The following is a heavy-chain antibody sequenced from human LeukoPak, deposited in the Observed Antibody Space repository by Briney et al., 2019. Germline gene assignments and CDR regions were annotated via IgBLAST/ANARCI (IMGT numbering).Heavy chain of an antibody. CDR3: AELGITMIGGV. D-gene: IGHD3-10*02. Sequence: GGSLRLSCAASGFTFDDYAMHWVRQAPGKGLEWVSLITWDAGTTHYADSVKGRFTISRDNAKNSLYLQMNSLRAEDTAVYYCAELGITMIGGVWGKGTTVTISS. CDR2: ITWDAGTT. CDR1: GFTFDDYA. J-gene: IGHJ6*04. V-gene: IGHV3-43D*03.